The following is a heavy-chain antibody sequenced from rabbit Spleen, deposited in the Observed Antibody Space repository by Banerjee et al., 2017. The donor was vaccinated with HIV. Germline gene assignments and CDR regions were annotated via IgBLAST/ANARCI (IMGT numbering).Heavy chain of an antibody. CDR1: GFDFSTYG. V-gene: IGHV1S47*01. J-gene: IGHJ4*01. CDR2: IDPIFGIA. Sequence: QEQLVESGGGLVQPGGSLKLSCKASGFDFSTYGVSWVRQAPGKGLEWIGDIDPIFGIAVYASWVNGRFTISSHNAQNTLYLQLNSLTAADTATYFCARETSSGWGIVSFYFSLWGQGTLVTVS. CDR3: ARETSSGWGIVSFYFSL. D-gene: IGHD4-1*01.